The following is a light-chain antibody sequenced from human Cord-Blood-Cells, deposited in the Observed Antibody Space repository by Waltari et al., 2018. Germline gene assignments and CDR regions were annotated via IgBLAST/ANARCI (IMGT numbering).Light chain of an antibody. CDR3: QVWDSSSDHWV. CDR1: NIGSKS. Sequence: SYVLTQPPSVSVAPGKKARINCGGNNIGSKSVHWYKKKPGQAPVMVVYDDSDRPSGIPERFSGSNSGNTATLTISRVEAGDEADYYCQVWDSSSDHWVFGGGTKLTVL. CDR2: DDS. V-gene: IGLV3-21*03. J-gene: IGLJ3*02.